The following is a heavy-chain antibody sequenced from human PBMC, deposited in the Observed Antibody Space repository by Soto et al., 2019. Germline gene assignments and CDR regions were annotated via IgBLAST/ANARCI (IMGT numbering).Heavy chain of an antibody. CDR2: IKSKTDGGTT. CDR1: RCPFCKAC. J-gene: IGHJ3*02. CDR3: TTDADFWSGYNAFDI. Sequence: LSSSPSRCPFCKACMSWDRPAAGTGLEWVGRIKSKTDGGTTDYAAPVKGRFTISRDDSKNTLYLQMNSLKTEDTAVYYCTTDADFWSGYNAFDIWGQGTMV. V-gene: IGHV3-15*01. D-gene: IGHD3-3*01.